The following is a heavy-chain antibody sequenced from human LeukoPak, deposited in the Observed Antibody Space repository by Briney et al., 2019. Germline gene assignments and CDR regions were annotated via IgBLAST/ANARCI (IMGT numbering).Heavy chain of an antibody. CDR1: GGSISSGGYS. D-gene: IGHD3-10*01. Sequence: SQTLSLTCAVSGGSISSGGYSWSWIRQPPGKGLDGSGYIYHSGSTYYNPSLKSRVTISVDRSKNQFSLKLSSVTAADTAVYYCASHYYGSGVDAFDIWGQGTMVTVSS. CDR2: IYHSGST. J-gene: IGHJ3*02. CDR3: ASHYYGSGVDAFDI. V-gene: IGHV4-30-2*01.